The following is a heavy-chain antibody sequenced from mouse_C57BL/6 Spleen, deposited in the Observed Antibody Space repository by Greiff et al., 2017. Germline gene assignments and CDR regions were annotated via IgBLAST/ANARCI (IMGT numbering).Heavy chain of an antibody. Sequence: VQGVESGPELVKPGASVKISCKASGYAFSSSWMNWVKQRPGKGLEWIGRIYPGDGDTNYNGKFKGKATLTADKSSSTAYMQLSSLTSEDSAVYFCASMVTGSWGQGTSVTVSS. D-gene: IGHD2-1*01. J-gene: IGHJ4*01. CDR1: GYAFSSSW. CDR2: IYPGDGDT. CDR3: ASMVTGS. V-gene: IGHV1-82*01.